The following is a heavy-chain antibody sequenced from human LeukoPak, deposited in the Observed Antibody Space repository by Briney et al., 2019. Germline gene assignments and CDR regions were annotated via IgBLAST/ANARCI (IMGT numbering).Heavy chain of an antibody. V-gene: IGHV3-53*01. D-gene: IGHD3-9*01. Sequence: PGGSLRISCAVSGFTVTSNYMSWVRQAPGKGLEWVSVVYSGGTTYYADSVKGRFAISRDNSKNTLYLQMNSLRAEGTAAYYCASVGYDILTGYPSWFDPWGQGTLVTVSS. CDR3: ASVGYDILTGYPSWFDP. CDR2: VYSGGTT. CDR1: GFTVTSNY. J-gene: IGHJ5*02.